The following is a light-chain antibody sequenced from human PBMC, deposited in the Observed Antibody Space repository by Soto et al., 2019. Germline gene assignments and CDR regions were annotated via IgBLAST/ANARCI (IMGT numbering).Light chain of an antibody. Sequence: DIQMTQSPSSVSASVGDRVTITCRATQGLSCSLAWYQQKPGKGPRLLISVTSRLQSGVPSRFSGSASGTEFTLTIDSLQPEDLATYYCQQGHNWPLTFGQGTRLE. CDR3: QQGHNWPLT. CDR2: VTS. CDR1: QGLSCS. J-gene: IGKJ5*01. V-gene: IGKV1-12*01.